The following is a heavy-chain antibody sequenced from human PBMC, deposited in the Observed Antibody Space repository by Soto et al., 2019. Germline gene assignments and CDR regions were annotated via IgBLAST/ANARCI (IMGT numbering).Heavy chain of an antibody. CDR2: MNPNSGNT. D-gene: IGHD6-13*01. V-gene: IGHV1-8*01. J-gene: IGHJ6*02. CDR3: ASGYSSSWYIRREHYYYYGMDV. CDR1: GYTFTSYD. Sequence: ASVKVSCKASGYTFTSYDINWVRQATGQGLEWMGWMNPNSGNTGYAQKFQGRVTMTRNTSISTAYMELSSLRSEDTAVYYCASGYSSSWYIRREHYYYYGMDVWGQGTTVIVSS.